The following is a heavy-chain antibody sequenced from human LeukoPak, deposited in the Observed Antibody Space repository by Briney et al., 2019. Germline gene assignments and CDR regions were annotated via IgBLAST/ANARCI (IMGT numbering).Heavy chain of an antibody. V-gene: IGHV3-9*03. J-gene: IGHJ5*02. D-gene: IGHD3-22*01. CDR3: AKDGGAYSSSAGWFDP. Sequence: GGSLRLSCAASGFMFGEYAMHWVRQAPGKGLEWASGISWNSGTIGYADSVKGRFTISRDNAKNSLYLQMSSLRPEDMGVYYCAKDGGAYSSSAGWFDPWGQGTRVTVSS. CDR2: ISWNSGTI. CDR1: GFMFGEYA.